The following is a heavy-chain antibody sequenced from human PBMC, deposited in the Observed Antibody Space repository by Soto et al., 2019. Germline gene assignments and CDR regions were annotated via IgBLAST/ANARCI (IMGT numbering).Heavy chain of an antibody. V-gene: IGHV4-30-4*01. CDR3: ARVHIIGWYLDY. D-gene: IGHD6-19*01. Sequence: SETLSLTCTVSGGSISSGDYYWSWIRQPPGKGLEWIGYIYYSGSTYYNPSLKSRVTISVDTSKNQFSLKLSSVTAADTAVYYCARVHIIGWYLDYWGQGTLVTVSS. J-gene: IGHJ4*02. CDR2: IYYSGST. CDR1: GGSISSGDYY.